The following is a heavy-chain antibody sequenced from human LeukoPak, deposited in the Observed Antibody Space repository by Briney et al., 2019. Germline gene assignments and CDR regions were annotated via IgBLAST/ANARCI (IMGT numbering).Heavy chain of an antibody. CDR3: AKDLGHYYDSSGYDY. D-gene: IGHD3-22*01. CDR2: ISYDGSNK. CDR1: GFTFSSYA. J-gene: IGHJ4*02. V-gene: IGHV3-30-3*01. Sequence: GGSLRLSCAASGFTFSSYAMHWVRQAPGKGLEWVAVISYDGSNKYYADSVKGRFTISRDNSKNTLYLQMNSLRAEDTAVYYCAKDLGHYYDSSGYDYWGQGTLVTVSS.